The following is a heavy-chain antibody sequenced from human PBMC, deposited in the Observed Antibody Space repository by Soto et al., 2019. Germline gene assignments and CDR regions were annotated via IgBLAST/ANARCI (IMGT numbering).Heavy chain of an antibody. CDR3: AHRQEVNGDWTGGWFAP. CDR1: GFSLSTSGVG. D-gene: IGHD4-17*01. Sequence: QSTLKESGPTLVEPTQTLTLTCTFSGFSLSTSGVGVGWIRQPPGKALEWLAFIYWDDAKRYSPSLQSMVTITNATARNQVVLQRSNMDHVATATYYGAHRQEVNGDWTGGWFAPWGHGTLVTVSS. CDR2: IYWDDAK. V-gene: IGHV2-5*02. J-gene: IGHJ5*02.